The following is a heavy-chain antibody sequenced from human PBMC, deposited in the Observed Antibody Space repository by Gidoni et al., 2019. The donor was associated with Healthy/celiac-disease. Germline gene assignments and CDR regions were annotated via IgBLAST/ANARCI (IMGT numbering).Heavy chain of an antibody. J-gene: IGHJ4*02. D-gene: IGHD1-26*01. Sequence: ISRDNSKNTLYLQMNSLRAEDTAVYYCAKYEPGDSGSSTPRWDYWGQGTLVTVSS. CDR3: AKYEPGDSGSSTPRWDY. V-gene: IGHV3-23*01.